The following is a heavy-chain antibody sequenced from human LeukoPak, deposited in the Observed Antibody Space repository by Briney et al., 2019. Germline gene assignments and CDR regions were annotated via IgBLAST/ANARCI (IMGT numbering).Heavy chain of an antibody. Sequence: QAGGSLRLSCAASGFTFSSYAMHWVRQAPGKGLEWVAFISYDGSKTYYPDSVKGRFTISRDDSKNTLYLQVNSLRAEDTAVYYCAQWAAVRGIITPLDYWGQGTLVTVSS. CDR2: ISYDGSKT. V-gene: IGHV3-30*18. D-gene: IGHD3-10*01. J-gene: IGHJ4*02. CDR3: AQWAAVRGIITPLDY. CDR1: GFTFSSYA.